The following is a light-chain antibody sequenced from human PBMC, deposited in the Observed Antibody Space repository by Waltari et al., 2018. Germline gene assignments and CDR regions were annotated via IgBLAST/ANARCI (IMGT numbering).Light chain of an antibody. V-gene: IGLV1-44*01. CDR1: SSNIGSNT. Sequence: QSVLTQPPSASGTPGQRVTISCSGSSSNIGSNTVNWYQQVPGAAPKLLIYNSDERPSGVPDRFSGSKSGTSASLAISGLLSADEADFYCATWDDSLNAFVFGTGTKVTVL. J-gene: IGLJ1*01. CDR2: NSD. CDR3: ATWDDSLNAFV.